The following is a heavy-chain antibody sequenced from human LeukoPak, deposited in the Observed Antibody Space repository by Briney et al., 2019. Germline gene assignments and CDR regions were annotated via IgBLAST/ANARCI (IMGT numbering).Heavy chain of an antibody. Sequence: GGSLRLSCAASGFTFSSYAMGWVRQAPGKGLEWVSAISGSGGSTYYADSVKGRFTISRDNSKNTLYLQMNSLRAEDTAVYYCAKDGPLGYYYDSSGDDAFDIWGQGTMVTVSS. CDR3: AKDGPLGYYYDSSGDDAFDI. CDR2: ISGSGGST. D-gene: IGHD3-22*01. J-gene: IGHJ3*02. CDR1: GFTFSSYA. V-gene: IGHV3-23*01.